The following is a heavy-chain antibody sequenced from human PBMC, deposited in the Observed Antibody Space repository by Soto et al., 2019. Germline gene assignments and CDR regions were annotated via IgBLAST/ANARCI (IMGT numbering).Heavy chain of an antibody. V-gene: IGHV3-30-3*01. CDR3: ARVFYRYSSRPHDAFDI. Sequence: GGSLRLSCAASGFTFSSYAMHWVRQAPGKGLEWVAVISYDGSNKYYADSVKGRFTISRDNSKNTLYLQMNSLRAEDTAVYYCARVFYRYSSRPHDAFDIWGQGTMVTVSS. J-gene: IGHJ3*02. CDR1: GFTFSSYA. CDR2: ISYDGSNK. D-gene: IGHD6-13*01.